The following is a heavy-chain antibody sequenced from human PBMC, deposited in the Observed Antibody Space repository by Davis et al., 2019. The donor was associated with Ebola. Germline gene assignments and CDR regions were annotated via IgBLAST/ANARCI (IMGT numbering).Heavy chain of an antibody. J-gene: IGHJ3*02. V-gene: IGHV1-46*01. D-gene: IGHD3-22*01. Sequence: ASVKVSCKASGYTFTSYYMHWVRQAPGQGLEWMGIINPSGGSTSYAQKFQGRVTMTRDTSTSTVYMELSSLRSEDTAVYYCASHYYYDSSGYQLPGDAFDIWGQGTMVTVSS. CDR1: GYTFTSYY. CDR3: ASHYYYDSSGYQLPGDAFDI. CDR2: INPSGGST.